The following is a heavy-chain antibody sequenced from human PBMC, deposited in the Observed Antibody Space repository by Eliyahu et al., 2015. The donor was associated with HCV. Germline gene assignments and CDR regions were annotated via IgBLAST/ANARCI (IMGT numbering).Heavy chain of an antibody. J-gene: IGHJ4*02. CDR1: GYTFSSYG. CDR3: ARRLYDGSGYWFDY. Sequence: QVQLVQSGAEVKKPGASVKVSCKASGYTFSSYGISWVRQAPGQGLEWMGWISVYNGQTNNAQKVQGRITMTTDTSTSTAYMELRGLRSDDTAVYYCARRLYDGSGYWFDYWGQGTLVTVSS. V-gene: IGHV1-18*01. CDR2: ISVYNGQT. D-gene: IGHD3-22*01.